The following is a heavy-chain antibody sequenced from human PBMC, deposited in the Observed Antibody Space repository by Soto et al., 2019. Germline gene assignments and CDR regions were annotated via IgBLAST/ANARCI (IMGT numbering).Heavy chain of an antibody. Sequence: RASVKVSCKASGYTFTSYDINWVRQATGQGLEWMGWMNPNSGNTGYAQKFQGRVTMTRNTSISTAYMELSSLRSEDTAVYYCAVRYYYDSSGYYEAPDYFDYWGQGTLVTVSS. D-gene: IGHD3-22*01. CDR1: GYTFTSYD. V-gene: IGHV1-8*01. J-gene: IGHJ4*02. CDR2: MNPNSGNT. CDR3: AVRYYYDSSGYYEAPDYFDY.